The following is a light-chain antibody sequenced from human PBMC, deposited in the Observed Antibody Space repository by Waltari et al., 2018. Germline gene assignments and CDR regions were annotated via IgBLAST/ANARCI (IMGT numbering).Light chain of an antibody. Sequence: SALTQPRSVSGSPGQSVTISCTGTSRDVGASQYVSWFQQHPGGAPKLLIFDVTERPSGVPDRFSGSKSANTASLTISGLQPDDEADYYCCSYAGTYTYVFGPGTSITVL. CDR1: SRDVGASQY. J-gene: IGLJ1*01. CDR3: CSYAGTYTYV. V-gene: IGLV2-11*01. CDR2: DVT.